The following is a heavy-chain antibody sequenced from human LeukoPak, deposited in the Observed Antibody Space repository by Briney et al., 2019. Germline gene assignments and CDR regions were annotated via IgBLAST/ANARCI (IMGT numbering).Heavy chain of an antibody. J-gene: IGHJ4*02. CDR2: IYSGGDI. V-gene: IGHV3-53*01. D-gene: IGHD2-2*01. CDR3: ARWYCSSTNCYYDY. CDR1: GFTVSSNY. Sequence: GGSLRLSCAASGFTVSSNYMSWVRQAPGKGLEWVSIIYSGGDIYYTNSVKGRFTISRDNSKNTLYLQVNSLRVEDTAVYYCARWYCSSTNCYYDYWGQGTLVTVSS.